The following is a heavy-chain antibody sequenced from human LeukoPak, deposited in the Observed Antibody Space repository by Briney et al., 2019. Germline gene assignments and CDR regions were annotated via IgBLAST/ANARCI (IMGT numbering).Heavy chain of an antibody. D-gene: IGHD3-10*01. CDR3: ARERARITLLRGADY. J-gene: IGHJ4*02. CDR1: GGTFSSYA. CDR2: IIPILGIA. Sequence: SVKVSCKASGGTFSSYAISWVRQAPGQGLEWMGRIIPILGIANYAQKFQGRVTLTTDTSTSTAYMEMRSLRSDDTAMYYCARERARITLLRGADYWGQGTLVTVSS. V-gene: IGHV1-69*04.